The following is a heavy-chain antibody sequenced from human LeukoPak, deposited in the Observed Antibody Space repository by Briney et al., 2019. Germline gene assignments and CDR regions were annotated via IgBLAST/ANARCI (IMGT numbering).Heavy chain of an antibody. CDR2: IYYSGST. CDR1: GGSISSSRDY. CDR3: ARVYYSSSYDYWYFDL. V-gene: IGHV4-39*07. Sequence: PSETLSLTCTVSGGSISSSRDYWAWLRQPPGKGLEWIANIYYSGSTYYSPSLKSRVTISVDTSKNHFSLKLTSVTAADTAFYYCARVYYSSSYDYWYFDLWGRGTLVTVSS. D-gene: IGHD6-13*01. J-gene: IGHJ2*01.